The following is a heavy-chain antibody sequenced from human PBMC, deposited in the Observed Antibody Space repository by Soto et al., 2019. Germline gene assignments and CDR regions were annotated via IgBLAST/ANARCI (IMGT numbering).Heavy chain of an antibody. Sequence: QVQLQESGPGLVKPSQTLSLTCTVSGGSISSGGYYWSWIRQHPGKGLEWIGYIYYSGSTYYNPSHKSRVTISVDTSKNQFSLKLSSVTAADTAVYYCERTGERWILGYYFDYWGQGTLVTVSS. V-gene: IGHV4-31*03. D-gene: IGHD2-2*03. CDR2: IYYSGST. J-gene: IGHJ4*02. CDR1: GGSISSGGYY. CDR3: ERTGERWILGYYFDY.